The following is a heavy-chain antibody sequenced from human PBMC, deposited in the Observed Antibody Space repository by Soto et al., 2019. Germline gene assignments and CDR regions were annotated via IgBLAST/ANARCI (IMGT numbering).Heavy chain of an antibody. CDR1: GVTVSSNY. CDR3: ARHGYNYGGGYFDY. CDR2: IYSGGST. Sequence: EVQLVESGGGLVQPGGSLRLSCAASGVTVSSNYMSWVRQAPGKGLEWVSVIYSGGSTYYADSVKGRFTISRDNSKNTLYLKMNSLRAEDTAVYYCARHGYNYGGGYFDYWGQGTLFTVSS. V-gene: IGHV3-66*04. D-gene: IGHD5-18*01. J-gene: IGHJ4*02.